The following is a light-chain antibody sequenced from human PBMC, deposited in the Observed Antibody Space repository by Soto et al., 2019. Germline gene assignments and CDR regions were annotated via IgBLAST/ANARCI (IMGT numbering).Light chain of an antibody. V-gene: IGKV3-15*01. J-gene: IGKJ2*01. CDR1: QTINSN. Sequence: EIVMTQSPATLSVSPGERATVSCRASQTINSNLAWYQQKPGQAPRLLIHGASTRATGVPARFSDSGSGTEFTLTISCLQSEDFAVYYCQQYHNWPPQYTFDQGTKLQI. CDR2: GAS. CDR3: QQYHNWPPQYT.